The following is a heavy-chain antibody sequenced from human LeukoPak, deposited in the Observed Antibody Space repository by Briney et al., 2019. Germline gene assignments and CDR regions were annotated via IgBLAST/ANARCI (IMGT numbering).Heavy chain of an antibody. CDR3: ARDLQSPRWWELLGDDAFDI. Sequence: ASVKVSCKASGYTFTSYGISWVRQAPGQGLEWMGWISAYNGNTNYAQKLQGRVTMTTDTSTSTAYMELRSLRSDDTAVYYCARDLQSPRWWELLGDDAFDIWGQGTMVTVSS. D-gene: IGHD1-26*01. V-gene: IGHV1-18*01. CDR1: GYTFTSYG. CDR2: ISAYNGNT. J-gene: IGHJ3*02.